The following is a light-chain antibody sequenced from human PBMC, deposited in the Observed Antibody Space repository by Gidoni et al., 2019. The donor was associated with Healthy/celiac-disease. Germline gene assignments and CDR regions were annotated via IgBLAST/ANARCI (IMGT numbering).Light chain of an antibody. CDR1: HSLLHSNGYNY. CDR2: LGS. CDR3: MQALQTPFT. Sequence: DLVMTQSPPSLPVTPGEPATISCRSSHSLLHSNGYNYLDWYLQKPGQSPQLLIYLGSTRASGVPDRFSGSGSGTDFTLKISRVEAEDVGVYYCMQALQTPFTFGPGTKVDIK. J-gene: IGKJ3*01. V-gene: IGKV2-28*01.